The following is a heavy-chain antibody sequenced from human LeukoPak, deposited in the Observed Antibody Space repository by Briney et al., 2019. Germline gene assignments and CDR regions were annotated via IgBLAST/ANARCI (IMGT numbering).Heavy chain of an antibody. CDR1: GFTYSTYG. CDR3: ARVNDFWSGYHWFDP. CDR2: ISGSDGST. J-gene: IGHJ5*02. Sequence: GGSLRLSCAASGFTYSTYGMSWVRQAPGKGLEWVSAISGSDGSTYYADSVKGRFTISRDNAKNSLYLQMNSLRAEDTAVYYCARVNDFWSGYHWFDPWGQGTLVTVSS. V-gene: IGHV3-23*01. D-gene: IGHD3-3*01.